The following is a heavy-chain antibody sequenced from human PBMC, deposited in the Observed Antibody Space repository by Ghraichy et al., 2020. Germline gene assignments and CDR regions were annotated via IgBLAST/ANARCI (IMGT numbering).Heavy chain of an antibody. CDR1: GFTFSSYD. V-gene: IGHV3-48*03. CDR2: MSSSGSTI. Sequence: GESLNISCAASGFTFSSYDMSWVRQAPGKGLEWVSYMSSSGSTIYYADSVKGRFSISRDNAKNSLYLQMNSLRAEDTAVYYCAAGGGSGYWGQGTLVTVSS. D-gene: IGHD6-25*01. CDR3: AAGGGSGY. J-gene: IGHJ4*02.